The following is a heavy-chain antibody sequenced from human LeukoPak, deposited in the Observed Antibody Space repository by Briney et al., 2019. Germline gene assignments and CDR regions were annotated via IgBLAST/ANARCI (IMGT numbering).Heavy chain of an antibody. Sequence: GGSLRLSCAASGFTFSTCVMLWVRQAPGMGLESVSSIDPHGKTSYYANSVKGRFTISRDNSNNMLYLQMGSLPTEDMAVYYCAAQTTLPGAYDTWGQGTLVTVSS. V-gene: IGHV3-64*01. CDR2: IDPHGKTS. CDR3: AAQTTLPGAYDT. J-gene: IGHJ1*01. CDR1: GFTFSTCV. D-gene: IGHD3-9*01.